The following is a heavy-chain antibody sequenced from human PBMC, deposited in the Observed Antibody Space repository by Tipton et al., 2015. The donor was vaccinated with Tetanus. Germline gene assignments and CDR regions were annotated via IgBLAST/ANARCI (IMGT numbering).Heavy chain of an antibody. V-gene: IGHV4-31*03. CDR2: IYYSGST. CDR3: AGDGSGFGGSYDY. CDR1: GGSISSGGYY. Sequence: TLSLTCTVSGGSISSGGYYWSWIRQHPGKGLEWIGYIYYSGSTYYNPSLKSRVTISVDTSMNSFSLNLSSVTAADTAVYYCAGDGSGFGGSYDYWGQGTLVTVSS. J-gene: IGHJ4*02. D-gene: IGHD1-26*01.